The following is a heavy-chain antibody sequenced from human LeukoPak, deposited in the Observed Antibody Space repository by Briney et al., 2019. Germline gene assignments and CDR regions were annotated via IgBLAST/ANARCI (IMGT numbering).Heavy chain of an antibody. V-gene: IGHV4-59*01. D-gene: IGHD3-3*01. J-gene: IGHJ4*02. Sequence: PSETLSLTCTVSGASISSYYWGWIRQPPVKGLEWIGSITNSGSTNYNPSLKSRVTISLDTSKNKFSLKLSSVTAADTAVYYCARRFLGVEFVYWGQGTLVTVSS. CDR2: ITNSGST. CDR1: GASISSYY. CDR3: ARRFLGVEFVY.